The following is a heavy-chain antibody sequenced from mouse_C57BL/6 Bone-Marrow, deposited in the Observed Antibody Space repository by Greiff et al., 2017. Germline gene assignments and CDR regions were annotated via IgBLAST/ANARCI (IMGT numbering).Heavy chain of an antibody. CDR2: IHPNSGST. D-gene: IGHD2-4*01. CDR1: GYTFTSYW. V-gene: IGHV1-64*01. J-gene: IGHJ3*01. Sequence: QVQLQQPGAELVKPGASVKLSCKASGYTFTSYWMHWVKQRPGQGLEWIGMIHPNSGSTNYNEKFKSKATLTVDKSSSTAYMQLSSLTSEDSAVYYCARYYDYGRAWVAYWGQGTLVTVSA. CDR3: ARYYDYGRAWVAY.